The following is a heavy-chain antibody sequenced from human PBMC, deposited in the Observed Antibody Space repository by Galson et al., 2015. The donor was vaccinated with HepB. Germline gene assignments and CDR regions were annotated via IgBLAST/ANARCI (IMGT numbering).Heavy chain of an antibody. CDR3: LKNGDMVATIFAY. CDR1: GFTFSRFA. J-gene: IGHJ4*02. V-gene: IGHV3-48*02. Sequence: SLRLSCAASGFTFSRFAMNWVRQAPGKGLEWVSYISISSTTIYYADSVKGRFTISRDNAKNLVFLQMNSLRDEDTALCYCLKNGDMVATIFAYWGQGALVTVSS. CDR2: ISISSTTI. D-gene: IGHD5-12*01.